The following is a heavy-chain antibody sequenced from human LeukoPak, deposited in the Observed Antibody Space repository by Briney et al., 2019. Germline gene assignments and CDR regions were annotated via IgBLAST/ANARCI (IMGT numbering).Heavy chain of an antibody. Sequence: PGGSLRLSCAASGFTFSSYWMSWVRQAPGKGLEWVANIKQDGSEKCYVDSVKGRFTISRDNAKNSLYLQMNSLRAEDTAVYYCARRRWGSSWAYYFDYWGQGTLVTVSS. D-gene: IGHD6-13*01. V-gene: IGHV3-7*01. CDR3: ARRRWGSSWAYYFDY. CDR1: GFTFSSYW. J-gene: IGHJ4*02. CDR2: IKQDGSEK.